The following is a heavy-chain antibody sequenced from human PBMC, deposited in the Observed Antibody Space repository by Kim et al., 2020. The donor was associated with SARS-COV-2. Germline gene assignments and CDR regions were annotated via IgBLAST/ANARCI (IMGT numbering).Heavy chain of an antibody. Sequence: SVKGRFTISSATTKNTLYLQMNSLRAEDTAVYYCAKGGRGYSGDLYSFDYWGQGTLVTVSS. CDR3: AKGGRGYSGDLYSFDY. V-gene: IGHV3-23*01. D-gene: IGHD5-12*01. J-gene: IGHJ4*02.